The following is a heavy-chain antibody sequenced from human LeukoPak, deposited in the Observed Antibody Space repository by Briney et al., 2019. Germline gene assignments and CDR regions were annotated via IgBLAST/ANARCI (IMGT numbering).Heavy chain of an antibody. V-gene: IGHV4-59*01. Sequence: SETLSLTCTVSGGSISSYYWSWIRQPPGKGLEWIGYIYYSGSTNYNPSLKSRVTISVDTSKNQFSLKLSSVTAADTAVYYCARAAADYYDSSGYYYNNWFDPWGQGTLVTVSS. CDR1: GGSISSYY. J-gene: IGHJ5*02. D-gene: IGHD3-22*01. CDR2: IYYSGST. CDR3: ARAAADYYDSSGYYYNNWFDP.